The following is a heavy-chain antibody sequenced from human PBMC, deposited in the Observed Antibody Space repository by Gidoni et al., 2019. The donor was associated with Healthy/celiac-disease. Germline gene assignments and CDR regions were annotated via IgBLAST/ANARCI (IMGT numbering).Heavy chain of an antibody. CDR2: ISSSGSTI. CDR1: GFTFRDYY. D-gene: IGHD5-18*01. V-gene: IGHV3-11*01. Sequence: QVQLVESGGGLVKHGGSLRLSCADSGFTFRDYYRSWIRQAPGKGLEWVSYISSSGSTIYYADSVKGRFTISRDNAKNSLYLQMNSLRAEDTAVYYCARGGTDTAWSSGYYGMDVWGQGTTVTVSS. J-gene: IGHJ6*02. CDR3: ARGGTDTAWSSGYYGMDV.